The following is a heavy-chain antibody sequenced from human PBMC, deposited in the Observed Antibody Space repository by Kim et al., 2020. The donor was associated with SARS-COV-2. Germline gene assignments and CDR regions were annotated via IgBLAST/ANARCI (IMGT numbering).Heavy chain of an antibody. J-gene: IGHJ6*02. CDR3: ARDRYPFLSYGMDV. Sequence: NPSPKSRVTISVDTSKNQFSLKLSSVTAADTAVYYCARDRYPFLSYGMDVWGQGTTVTVSS. D-gene: IGHD3-9*01. V-gene: IGHV4-59*01.